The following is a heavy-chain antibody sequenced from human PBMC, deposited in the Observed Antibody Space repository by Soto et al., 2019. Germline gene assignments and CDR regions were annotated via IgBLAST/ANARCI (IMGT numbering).Heavy chain of an antibody. Sequence: ASVKVSCKVSGYTLTELSMHWVRQAPGKGLEWMGGFDPEDGETIYAQKFQGRVTMTEDTSTDTAYMELSSLRSEDTAVYYCATTRYCSSTSCYTVNRFDPWGQGTLVTVSS. D-gene: IGHD2-2*02. CDR2: FDPEDGET. CDR3: ATTRYCSSTSCYTVNRFDP. V-gene: IGHV1-24*01. CDR1: GYTLTELS. J-gene: IGHJ5*02.